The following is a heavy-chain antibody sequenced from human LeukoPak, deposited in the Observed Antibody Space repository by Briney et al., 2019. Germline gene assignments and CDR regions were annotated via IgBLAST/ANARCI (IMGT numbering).Heavy chain of an antibody. CDR1: GFTFSSYV. J-gene: IGHJ4*02. D-gene: IGHD5-18*01. Sequence: GGSLRLSCAASGFTFSSYVMSWVRQAPGKGLEWVPVISGSGGSTYYASSVKGRFTISRDNSKNTLYLQMNSLRAEDTAVYYCARSGRTGYSYGYDNYWGRGTLVTVSS. CDR2: ISGSGGST. CDR3: ARSGRTGYSYGYDNY. V-gene: IGHV3-23*01.